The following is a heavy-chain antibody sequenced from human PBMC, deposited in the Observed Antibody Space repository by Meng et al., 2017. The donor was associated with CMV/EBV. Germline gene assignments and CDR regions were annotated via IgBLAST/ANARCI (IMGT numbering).Heavy chain of an antibody. D-gene: IGHD5-12*01. V-gene: IGHV1-69*12. J-gene: IGHJ4*02. CDR3: AREGALAYFDY. CDR2: IIPIFGTA. CDR1: GGTFSSYA. Sequence: QVQRLQPGREVKKPASSVKVSCKASGGTFSSYAISWVRQAPGQGLEWMRGIIPIFGTANYAQKFQGRVTITADESTSTAYMELSSLRSEDTAVYYCAREGALAYFDYWGQGTLVTVSS.